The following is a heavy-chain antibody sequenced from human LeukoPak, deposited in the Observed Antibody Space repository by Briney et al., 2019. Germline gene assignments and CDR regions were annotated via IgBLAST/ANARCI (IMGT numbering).Heavy chain of an antibody. Sequence: GGSLRLSCATSGFTFSNYAIHWVRQAPGKGLEWVADISFDGDNEYYADSVRGRFMISRDNSKNIVYLQMNSLTIEDTAVYYCAREPSGNFGQLVSSAEYFQHWGQGTRVTVSS. CDR3: AREPSGNFGQLVSSAEYFQH. CDR1: GFTFSNYA. J-gene: IGHJ1*01. V-gene: IGHV3-30-3*01. CDR2: ISFDGDNE. D-gene: IGHD5/OR15-5a*01.